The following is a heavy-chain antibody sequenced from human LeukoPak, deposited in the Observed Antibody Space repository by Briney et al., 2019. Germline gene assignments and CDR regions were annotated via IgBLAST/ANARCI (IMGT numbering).Heavy chain of an antibody. J-gene: IGHJ5*02. Sequence: GRSLRLSCAASGFTFSSYAMHWVRQAPGKGLEWVAVISYDGSNKYYADSVKGRFTISRDNSKNTLYLQMNSLRAEDTAVYYCAREGGDIVVVVAATNWFDPWGQRTLVTVSS. D-gene: IGHD2-15*01. CDR3: AREGGDIVVVVAATNWFDP. V-gene: IGHV3-30*04. CDR2: ISYDGSNK. CDR1: GFTFSSYA.